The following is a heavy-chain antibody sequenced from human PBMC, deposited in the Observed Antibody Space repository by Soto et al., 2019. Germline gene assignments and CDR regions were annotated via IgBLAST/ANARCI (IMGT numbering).Heavy chain of an antibody. Sequence: ASVKVSCEASGYTFTSYYMHWVRQAPGQGLEWVGIINPSSGDTSYAQKFQGRVTLTRDTSTSTVNMELSSLRSEDAAVYYCAKDSVEFTTSPTFDHWGQGALVTVSS. CDR2: INPSSGDT. J-gene: IGHJ4*02. CDR1: GYTFTSYY. V-gene: IGHV1-46*01. CDR3: AKDSVEFTTSPTFDH. D-gene: IGHD1-26*01.